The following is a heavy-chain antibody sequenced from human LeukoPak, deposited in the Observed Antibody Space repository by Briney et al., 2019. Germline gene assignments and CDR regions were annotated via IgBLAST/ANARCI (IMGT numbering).Heavy chain of an antibody. CDR3: ARVQLQDYYGSGSYDYDY. Sequence: PSETLSLTCAVYGGSFSGYYWSWIRQHPGKGLEWIGYIYYSGSTYYNPSLKSRVTISVDTSKNQFSLKLSSVTAADTAVYYCARVQLQDYYGSGSYDYDYWGQGTLVTVSS. CDR1: GGSFSGYY. V-gene: IGHV4-31*11. CDR2: IYYSGST. J-gene: IGHJ4*02. D-gene: IGHD3-10*01.